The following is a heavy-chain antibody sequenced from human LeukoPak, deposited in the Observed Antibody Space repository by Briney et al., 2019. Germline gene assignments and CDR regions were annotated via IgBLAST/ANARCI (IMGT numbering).Heavy chain of an antibody. D-gene: IGHD3-10*01. V-gene: IGHV3-48*03. Sequence: GGSLTLSCAAPGFTFSSYEMNWLRQAPGKGLEWCSYISSSGSTIYYADSVKGRFTISSDNAKNSLYLQMNSLRAEDTAVYYCARDYAGSYEGVDYWGQGTLVTVSS. CDR1: GFTFSSYE. CDR3: ARDYAGSYEGVDY. J-gene: IGHJ4*02. CDR2: ISSSGSTI.